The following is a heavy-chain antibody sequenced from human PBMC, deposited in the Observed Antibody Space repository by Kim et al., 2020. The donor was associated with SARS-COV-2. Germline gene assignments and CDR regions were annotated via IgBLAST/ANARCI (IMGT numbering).Heavy chain of an antibody. CDR3: ARDLRGYSGYDVPYFDY. Sequence: TGRFTISRDNAKNSLYLQMNSLRAEDTAVYYCARDLRGYSGYDVPYFDYWGQGTLVTVSS. V-gene: IGHV3-11*06. J-gene: IGHJ4*02. D-gene: IGHD5-12*01.